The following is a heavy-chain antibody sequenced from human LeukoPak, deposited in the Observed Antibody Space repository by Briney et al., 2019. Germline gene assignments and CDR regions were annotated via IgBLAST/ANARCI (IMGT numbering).Heavy chain of an antibody. J-gene: IGHJ6*02. CDR1: GFTFSDYY. V-gene: IGHV3-11*01. Sequence: GGSLRLSCAASGFTFSDYYMSWIRQAPGKGLEWVSYISSSGSAIYYADSVKGRSTISRDNAKNSLYLQMNSLRAEDTAVYYCARGLPARIYYYGMDVWGQGTTVTVSS. CDR2: ISSSGSAI. D-gene: IGHD2-2*01. CDR3: ARGLPARIYYYGMDV.